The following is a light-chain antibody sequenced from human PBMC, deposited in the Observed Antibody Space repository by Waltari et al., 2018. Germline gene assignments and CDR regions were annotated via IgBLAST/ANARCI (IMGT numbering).Light chain of an antibody. CDR2: GAS. Sequence: IVLTQSPGTLSLSPGERATLSCRASQSVGRTLAWYQKRPGQAPRLLIYGASTRATAIPDRFSGSGCGTDFSLTISRLEPEDFAVYYYQHYVRLPVTFGQGTTVEIK. CDR1: QSVGRT. V-gene: IGKV3-20*01. J-gene: IGKJ1*01. CDR3: QHYVRLPVT.